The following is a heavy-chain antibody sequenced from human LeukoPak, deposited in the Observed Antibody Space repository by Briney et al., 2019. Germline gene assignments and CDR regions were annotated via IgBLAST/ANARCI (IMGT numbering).Heavy chain of an antibody. CDR2: ISSGGGSI. D-gene: IGHD2-2*01. CDR3: ARISTNTWYNFDY. J-gene: IGHJ4*02. V-gene: IGHV3-48*03. Sequence: GGSLRLSCVASGFSFNNHEMNWVRQAPGKGLEWVSYISSGGGSIYYADSVKGRFTISRDNAKYSLYLQMNNLRGEDTAVYYCARISTNTWYNFDYWGQGTLVTVSS. CDR1: GFSFNNHE.